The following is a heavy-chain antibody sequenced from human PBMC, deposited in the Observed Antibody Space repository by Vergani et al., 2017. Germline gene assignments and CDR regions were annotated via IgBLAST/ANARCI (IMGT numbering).Heavy chain of an antibody. D-gene: IGHD2-15*01. J-gene: IGHJ5*02. CDR2: ISSSSSYI. Sequence: EVQLVESGGGLVKPGGSLRLSCAASGFTFSSYSMNWVRQAPGKGLEWVSSISSSSSYIYYADSVKGRFTISRDNAKNSLYLQMKSLRAEDTAVYYCARDPTPQYCSGGSCYSGWFDPWGQGTLVTVSS. CDR1: GFTFSSYS. V-gene: IGHV3-21*01. CDR3: ARDPTPQYCSGGSCYSGWFDP.